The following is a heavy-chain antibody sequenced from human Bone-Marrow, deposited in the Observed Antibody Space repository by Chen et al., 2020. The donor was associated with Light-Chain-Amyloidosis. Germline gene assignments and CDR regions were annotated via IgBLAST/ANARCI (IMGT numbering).Heavy chain of an antibody. V-gene: IGHV4-59*01. CDR1: GGSFTSYH. J-gene: IGHJ4*02. CDR3: AGHYYDSNAYYTFDY. D-gene: IGHD3-22*01. CDR2: IYHSGST. Sequence: QVQLQESGPGLVKPSETLSLTCSVSGGSFTSYHWSWIRQPPGKGLEWIGYIYHSGSTNYNPSLKSRVTISIEKSKNQFSLNLRSVTAADTAMYYCAGHYYDSNAYYTFDYWGQGALVTVSS.